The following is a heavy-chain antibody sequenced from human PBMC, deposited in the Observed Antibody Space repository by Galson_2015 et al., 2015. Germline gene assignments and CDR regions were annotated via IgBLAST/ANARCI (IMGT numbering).Heavy chain of an antibody. CDR1: GFTFSSYA. CDR2: ISGSGGST. V-gene: IGHV3-23*01. D-gene: IGHD3-16*01. J-gene: IGHJ6*02. Sequence: SLRLSCAASGFTFSSYAMSWVRQAPGKGLEWVSAISGSGGSTYYADSVKGRFTISRDNSKNTLYLQMNSLRAEDAAVYYCARDGGWMGNYYYGMDVWGQGTPVTVSS. CDR3: ARDGGWMGNYYYGMDV.